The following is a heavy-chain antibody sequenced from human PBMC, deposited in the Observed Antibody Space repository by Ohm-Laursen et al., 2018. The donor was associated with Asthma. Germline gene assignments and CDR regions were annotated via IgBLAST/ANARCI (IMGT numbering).Heavy chain of an antibody. V-gene: IGHV3-30*18. CDR1: GFTFSSYG. Sequence: SLRLSCSASGFTFSSYGMHWVRQAPGKGLEWVAVISSDGSQTYYADSVKGRFTISRDNSKNTLYLQMNSLRAEDTAVYYCAKAFDIWGQGTMVTVSS. J-gene: IGHJ3*02. CDR3: AKAFDI. CDR2: ISSDGSQT.